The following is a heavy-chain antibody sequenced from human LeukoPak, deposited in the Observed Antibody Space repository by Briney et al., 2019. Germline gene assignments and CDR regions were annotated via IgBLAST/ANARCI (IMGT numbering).Heavy chain of an antibody. Sequence: GGSLRLSCAASGFTFSSYWMSWVRQAPGKGLEWVANIKQDGSEKYYVDSVKGRFTISRDNAKNSLYLQMNSLRAEDTAVYYCARLRKAAAGWFDPWGQGTLVTVSS. CDR1: GFTFSSYW. CDR2: IKQDGSEK. CDR3: ARLRKAAAGWFDP. D-gene: IGHD6-13*01. V-gene: IGHV3-7*03. J-gene: IGHJ5*02.